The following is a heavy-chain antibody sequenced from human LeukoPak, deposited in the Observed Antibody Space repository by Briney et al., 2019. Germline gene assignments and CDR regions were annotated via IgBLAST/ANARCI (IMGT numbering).Heavy chain of an antibody. CDR1: GFTFSDYE. Sequence: GGSLRLSCAASGFTFSDYEMNWVRQAPGKGLEWVSSISSSSSYIYYADSVRGRFTISRDNAKNSLYLQMNSLRAEDTAVYYCARDGPRGYSYSGFDYWGQGTLVTVSS. CDR2: ISSSSSYI. CDR3: ARDGPRGYSYSGFDY. V-gene: IGHV3-21*03. J-gene: IGHJ4*02. D-gene: IGHD5-18*01.